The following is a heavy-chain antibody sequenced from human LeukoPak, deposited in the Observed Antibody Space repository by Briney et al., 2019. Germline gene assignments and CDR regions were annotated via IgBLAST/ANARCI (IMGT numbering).Heavy chain of an antibody. CDR1: GFTFSSYA. J-gene: IGHJ5*01. CDR2: ISGSGGST. V-gene: IGHV3-23*01. CDR3: AKSYDRGSYSRTYNWFDP. D-gene: IGHD1-26*01. Sequence: QPGGSLRLSCAASGFTFSSYAMSWVRQAPGKGLEWVSAISGSGGSTYYADSVKGRFTISRDNSKNTLYLQMNSLRAEDTAVYYWAKSYDRGSYSRTYNWFDPWAKETLSPSPQ.